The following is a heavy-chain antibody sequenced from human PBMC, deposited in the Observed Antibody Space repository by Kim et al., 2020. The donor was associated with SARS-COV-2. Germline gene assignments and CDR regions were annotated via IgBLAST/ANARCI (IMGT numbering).Heavy chain of an antibody. J-gene: IGHJ3*02. D-gene: IGHD3-9*01. CDR3: ARRHSGYEIFTGYYPDAFDI. CDR2: ITSGSSYI. V-gene: IGHV3-21*01. Sequence: GGSLRLSCAASGFTFNTYNMNWVRQAPGKGLEWVSSITSGSSYIYYADSVKGRFTVSRDNAKNSLYLQMNSLRADDTAVYYCARRHSGYEIFTGYYPDAFDIWGQGTMVTVSS. CDR1: GFTFNTYN.